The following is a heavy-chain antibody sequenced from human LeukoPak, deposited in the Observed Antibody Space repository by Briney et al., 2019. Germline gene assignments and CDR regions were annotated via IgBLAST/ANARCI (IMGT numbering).Heavy chain of an antibody. CDR2: ISSSSSYI. CDR3: ARLPGYYYGSGSYFTD. V-gene: IGHV3-21*01. CDR1: EFTFGTYA. D-gene: IGHD3-10*01. Sequence: GRPLRLSCAASEFTFGTYAMHWVRQAPGKGLEWVSSISSSSSYIYYADSVKGRFTISRDNAKNSLYLQMNSLRAEDTAVYYCARLPGYYYGSGSYFTDWGQGTLVTVSS. J-gene: IGHJ4*02.